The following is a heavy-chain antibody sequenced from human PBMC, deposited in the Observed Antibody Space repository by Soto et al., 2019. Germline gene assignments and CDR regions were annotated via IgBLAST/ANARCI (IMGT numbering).Heavy chain of an antibody. CDR3: ARGAPPGRVVPPPKHGMDV. CDR2: IYYSGST. CDR1: GGSISSYY. J-gene: IGHJ6*02. D-gene: IGHD2-2*01. V-gene: IGHV4-59*01. Sequence: PSETLSLTCTVSGGSISSYYWSWIRQPPGKGLEWIGYIYYSGSTNYNPSLKSRVTISVDTSKNHFSLKLSSVTAADTAVYYCARGAPPGRVVPPPKHGMDVWGQGTTVTVSS.